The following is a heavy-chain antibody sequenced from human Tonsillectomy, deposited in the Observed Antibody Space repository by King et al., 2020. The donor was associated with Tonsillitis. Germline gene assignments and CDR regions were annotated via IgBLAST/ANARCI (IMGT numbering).Heavy chain of an antibody. Sequence: QLQESGPGLVKPSETLSLTCAVSGYAISNGYYWGWIWQPPGKGLEWIGNIYHSGSSYYNPSLKTRVTISVDTSKNQFSLKLSSVTAAGTAVYYCARGVRGPGSIFDYWGQGTLVTVSS. CDR1: GYAISNGYY. D-gene: IGHD1-7*01. CDR2: IYHSGSS. CDR3: ARGVRGPGSIFDY. V-gene: IGHV4-38-2*01. J-gene: IGHJ4*02.